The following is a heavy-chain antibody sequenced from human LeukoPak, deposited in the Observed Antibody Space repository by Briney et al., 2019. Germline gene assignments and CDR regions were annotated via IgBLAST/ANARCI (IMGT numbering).Heavy chain of an antibody. Sequence: GGSLSLSCAASGFTFSNYGMHWVRQAPGKGLEWVSSISGSGGSTYYADSVKGRFTISRDNSKNTLYLQMNSLRAEDTAVYYCAKAQLGYYDSSGYQAWGQGTLVTVSS. V-gene: IGHV3-23*01. CDR1: GFTFSNYG. J-gene: IGHJ5*02. D-gene: IGHD3-22*01. CDR2: ISGSGGST. CDR3: AKAQLGYYDSSGYQA.